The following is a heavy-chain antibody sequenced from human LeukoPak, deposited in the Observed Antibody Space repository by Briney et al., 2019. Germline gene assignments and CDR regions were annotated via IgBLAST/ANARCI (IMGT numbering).Heavy chain of an antibody. CDR3: VRHGESGRHHAYFDS. V-gene: IGHV4-59*08. CDR2: IYYSGST. CDR1: GGSLNSYY. J-gene: IGHJ4*02. D-gene: IGHD3-10*01. Sequence: AETLSLTCTVSGGSLNSYYWGWLRQPTGKGLEWVGYIYYSGSTNYNSSLKSRVAISVDTSKNQFSLKLSSVNAGDTAIYYCVRHGESGRHHAYFDSWGQGTLVTVSS.